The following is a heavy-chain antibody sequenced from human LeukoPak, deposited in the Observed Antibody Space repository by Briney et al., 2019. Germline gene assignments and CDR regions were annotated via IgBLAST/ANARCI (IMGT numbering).Heavy chain of an antibody. CDR3: ARDHQWLPDY. CDR1: GGSISSYY. Sequence: SETLSLTCTVSGGSISSYYWSWIRQPPGKGLEWIGYIYYSGSTNYNPSLKSRVTISVDTSKNQFSLQLNSVTPEDTAVYYCARDHQWLPDYWGQGTLVTVSS. J-gene: IGHJ4*02. D-gene: IGHD6-19*01. V-gene: IGHV4-59*12. CDR2: IYYSGST.